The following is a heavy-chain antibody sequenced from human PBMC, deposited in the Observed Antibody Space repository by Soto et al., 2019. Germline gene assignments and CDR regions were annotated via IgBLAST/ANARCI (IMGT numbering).Heavy chain of an antibody. CDR2: ISGSGGST. D-gene: IGHD6-19*01. CDR3: AKVNSSGWYVLNGAFDI. Sequence: GGSLRLSCAASGFTFSSYAMSWVRQAPGKGLEWVSAISGSGGSTYYADSVKGRFTISRDNSKNTLYLQMNSLRAEDTAVYYCAKVNSSGWYVLNGAFDIWGQGTMVTVSS. V-gene: IGHV3-23*01. CDR1: GFTFSSYA. J-gene: IGHJ3*02.